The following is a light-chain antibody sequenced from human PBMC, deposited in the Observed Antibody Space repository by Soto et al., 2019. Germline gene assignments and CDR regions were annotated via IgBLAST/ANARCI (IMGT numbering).Light chain of an antibody. Sequence: EIVLTQSPATLSLSPGERATLSCRASQSVSSYLAWYQQKPGQAPRLLIYDASNRATGIPVRFSGSGSGTDFTLPISSLEPEDFAVYYCQQRSNWPTFGGVTKVEIK. V-gene: IGKV3-11*01. CDR2: DAS. J-gene: IGKJ4*01. CDR3: QQRSNWPT. CDR1: QSVSSY.